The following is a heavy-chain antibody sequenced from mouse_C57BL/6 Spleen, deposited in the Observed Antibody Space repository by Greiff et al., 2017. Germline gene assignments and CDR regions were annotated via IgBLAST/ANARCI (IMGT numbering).Heavy chain of an antibody. CDR1: GYTFTSYW. D-gene: IGHD1-1*01. V-gene: IGHV1-61*01. CDR2: IYPSNSET. CDR3: ARRGYGSSWFAY. J-gene: IGHJ3*01. Sequence: VQLQQPGAELVRPGSSVKLSCKASGYTFTSYWMDWVKQRPGQGLEWIGNIYPSNSETHYNQKFKDKATVTVDKSSSTAYMQLSSLTSEDSAVYYCARRGYGSSWFAYWGQGTLVTVSA.